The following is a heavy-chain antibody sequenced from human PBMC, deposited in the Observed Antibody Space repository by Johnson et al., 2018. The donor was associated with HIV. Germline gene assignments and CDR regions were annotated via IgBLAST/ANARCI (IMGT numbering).Heavy chain of an antibody. V-gene: IGHV3-33*06. CDR2: IWFDGSNK. J-gene: IGHJ3*02. CDR3: AKSPGRDHGGNSGAFDI. CDR1: GFTFSSYG. D-gene: IGHD4/OR15-4a*01. Sequence: QVQLVESGGGVVQPGRSLRLSCAASGFTFSSYGMHWVRQSPGKGLEWVAVIWFDGSNKYYADSVKGRFSVSRDNSKKTKYLQMNSLRIEDTAVYYCAKSPGRDHGGNSGAFDIWGQGTMVTVSS.